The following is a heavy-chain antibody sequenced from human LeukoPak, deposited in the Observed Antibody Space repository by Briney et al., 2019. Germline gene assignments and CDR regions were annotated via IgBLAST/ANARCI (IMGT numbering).Heavy chain of an antibody. Sequence: SQTLSLTCTVSGGSISSGGYYWSWIRQHPGKGLEWIGYIYYSGSTYYNPSLKSRVTISVDTSKNQFSLKPSSVTAADTAVYYCARVPLYYYGMDVWGQGTTVTVSS. V-gene: IGHV4-31*03. CDR3: ARVPLYYYGMDV. CDR2: IYYSGST. CDR1: GGSISSGGYY. D-gene: IGHD2-8*01. J-gene: IGHJ6*02.